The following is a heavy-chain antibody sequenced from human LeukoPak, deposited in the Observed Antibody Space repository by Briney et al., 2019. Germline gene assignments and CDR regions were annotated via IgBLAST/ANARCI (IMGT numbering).Heavy chain of an antibody. V-gene: IGHV3-74*01. Sequence: QPGGSLRLSCAASGFTFSSYWMHWVRQAPGKGLVWVSRINSDGSSTSYEDSVKGRFTISRDNAKNTLYLQMNGLRAEDTAVYYCAKGGTHYYGSGEGVDYWGQGTLVTVPS. CDR2: INSDGSST. CDR3: AKGGTHYYGSGEGVDY. CDR1: GFTFSSYW. J-gene: IGHJ4*02. D-gene: IGHD3-10*01.